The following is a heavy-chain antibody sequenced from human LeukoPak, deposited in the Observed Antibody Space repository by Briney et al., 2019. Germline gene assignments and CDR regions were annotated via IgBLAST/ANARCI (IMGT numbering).Heavy chain of an antibody. J-gene: IGHJ4*02. Sequence: GGSLRLSCAASGFTLNNAWMNWVRQAPGKGLEWVGRIKSKTDGGTTDYAAPVKGRFTISRDDSRNTVYLQMNSLKTEDTAVYYCSIGIFDSWGQGTLVTVSS. CDR1: GFTLNNAW. CDR2: IKSKTDGGTT. CDR3: SIGIFDS. D-gene: IGHD1-26*01. V-gene: IGHV3-15*01.